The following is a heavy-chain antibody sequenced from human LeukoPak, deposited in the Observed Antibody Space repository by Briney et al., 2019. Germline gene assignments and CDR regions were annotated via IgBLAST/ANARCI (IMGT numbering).Heavy chain of an antibody. V-gene: IGHV1-2*02. J-gene: IGHJ4*02. D-gene: IGHD2/OR15-2a*01. CDR1: EYTFTDYY. CDR3: SKLPDHTTAYPRFDC. CDR2: INPNSGGT. Sequence: ASVKVCCKASEYTFTDYYFHWMRQAPGQGLEWMGWINPNSGGTNYAQKFQGKVTMTRDTSISTAYMELSRLRSDDTAVYYCSKLPDHTTAYPRFDCWGQGPLVTVSS.